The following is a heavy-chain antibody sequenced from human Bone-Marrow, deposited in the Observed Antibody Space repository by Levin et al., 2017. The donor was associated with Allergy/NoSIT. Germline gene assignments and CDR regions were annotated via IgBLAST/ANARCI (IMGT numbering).Heavy chain of an antibody. CDR1: GTSISDSY. CDR2: MYYTGTT. Sequence: RASETLSLTCTVSGTSISDSYWSWIRQPPGKGLEWIGYMYYTGTTKKNPSLKSRVTFSVDTFNSQFSLKLNSVTAADTAVYYCARDLGYCLGDSCTRNSYNWLDSWGQGTLVTVSS. D-gene: IGHD2-15*01. V-gene: IGHV4-59*01. CDR3: ARDLGYCLGDSCTRNSYNWLDS. J-gene: IGHJ5*01.